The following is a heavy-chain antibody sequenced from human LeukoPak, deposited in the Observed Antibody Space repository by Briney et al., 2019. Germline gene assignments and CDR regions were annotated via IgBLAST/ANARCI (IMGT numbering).Heavy chain of an antibody. CDR3: ARAASRVVVTATIDY. J-gene: IGHJ4*02. D-gene: IGHD2-21*02. Sequence: ASVKVSCKXSGHTFTGYYMHWVRQAPRQGLEWMGWINPNSGGTNYSQKFQGRVTMTRDTSTSTVYMELSSLRSEDTAVYYCARAASRVVVTATIDYWGQGTLVTVSS. CDR2: INPNSGGT. CDR1: GHTFTGYY. V-gene: IGHV1-2*02.